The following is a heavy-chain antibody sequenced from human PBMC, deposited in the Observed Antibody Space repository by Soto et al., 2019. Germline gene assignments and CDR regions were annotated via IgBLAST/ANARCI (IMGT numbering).Heavy chain of an antibody. D-gene: IGHD6-13*01. CDR2: ISYDGSNK. Sequence: PXXSLRLSFAASGFTFSSYGMHWVLQAPGKGLEWVAVISYDGSNKYYADSVKGRFTISRDNSKNTLYLQMNSLRDEDTAVYYCAKDSSSSWYNWFDPWGQGTLVTVSS. CDR3: AKDSSSSWYNWFDP. CDR1: GFTFSSYG. J-gene: IGHJ5*02. V-gene: IGHV3-30*18.